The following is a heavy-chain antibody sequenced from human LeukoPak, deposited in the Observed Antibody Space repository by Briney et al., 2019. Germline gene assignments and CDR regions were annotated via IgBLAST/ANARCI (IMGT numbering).Heavy chain of an antibody. CDR3: ASRTHDSSGWNSRNYFDY. CDR2: IYPGDSDT. V-gene: IGHV5-51*01. J-gene: IGHJ4*02. CDR1: GYSFTSYW. D-gene: IGHD6-19*01. Sequence: GESLKISCKGSGYSFTSYWIGWVRQMPGKGLEWMGIIYPGDSDTRNSPSFQGQVTISADKSISTAYLQWSSLKASDTAMYYCASRTHDSSGWNSRNYFDYWGQGTLVTVSS.